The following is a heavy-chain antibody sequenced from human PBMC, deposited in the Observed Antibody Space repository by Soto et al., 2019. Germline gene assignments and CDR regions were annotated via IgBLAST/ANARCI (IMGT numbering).Heavy chain of an antibody. V-gene: IGHV3-23*01. CDR2: ISGSGGST. CDR3: AKRSIRTWLEQMSSNYGMDV. CDR1: GFTFSSYA. Sequence: GGSLRLSCAASGFTFSSYAMSWVRQAPGKGLEWVSAISGSGGSTYYADSVKGRFTISRDNSKNTLYLQMNSLRAEDTAVYYCAKRSIRTWLEQMSSNYGMDVWGQGTTVTVSS. J-gene: IGHJ6*02. D-gene: IGHD6-19*01.